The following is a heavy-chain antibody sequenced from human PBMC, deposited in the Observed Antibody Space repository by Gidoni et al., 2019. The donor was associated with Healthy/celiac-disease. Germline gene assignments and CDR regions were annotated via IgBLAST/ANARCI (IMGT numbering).Heavy chain of an antibody. CDR2: IYYSGST. CDR1: GGSISSSSYY. V-gene: IGHV4-39*01. D-gene: IGHD6-19*01. J-gene: IGHJ4*02. Sequence: QLQLQEAGPGLVKPAETLSLTCTVSGGSISSSSYYWGWIRQPPGKGLEWIGSIYYSGSTYYNPSLKSRVTISVDTSKNQFSLKLGSVTAAASAVYSCARQSSGDFDYWGQGTLVTVSS. CDR3: ARQSSGDFDY.